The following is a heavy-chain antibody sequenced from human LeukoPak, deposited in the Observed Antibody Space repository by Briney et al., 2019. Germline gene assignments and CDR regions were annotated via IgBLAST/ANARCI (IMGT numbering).Heavy chain of an antibody. Sequence: SETLSLTCTVSGGSISSYYWSWIRQPPGKGLEWIRYIYYSGSTNYNPSLKSRVTISVDTSKNQFSLKLSSVTAADTAVYYCARRVTVAYCGGDCYSLDAFDIWGQGTMVTVSS. D-gene: IGHD2-21*02. CDR3: ARRVTVAYCGGDCYSLDAFDI. J-gene: IGHJ3*02. CDR1: GGSISSYY. V-gene: IGHV4-59*08. CDR2: IYYSGST.